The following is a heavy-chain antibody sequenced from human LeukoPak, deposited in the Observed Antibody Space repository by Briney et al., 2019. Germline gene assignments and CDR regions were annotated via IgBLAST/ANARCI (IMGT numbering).Heavy chain of an antibody. CDR1: GFTFSSYW. V-gene: IGHV3-7*01. CDR2: IKQDGSEK. J-gene: IGHJ6*02. Sequence: GGSLRLSCAASGFTFSSYWMSWVRQAPGKGLGWVANIKQDGSEKYYVDSVKGRFTISRDNAKNSLYLQMNSLRAEDTAVYYCARELSSSSWYSSLYYYGMDVWGQGTTVTVSS. CDR3: ARELSSSSWYSSLYYYGMDV. D-gene: IGHD6-13*01.